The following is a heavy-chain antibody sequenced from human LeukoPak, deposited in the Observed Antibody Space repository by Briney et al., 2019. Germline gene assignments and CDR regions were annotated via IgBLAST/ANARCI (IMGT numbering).Heavy chain of an antibody. Sequence: PGGSLRLSCAASGFTFSSFAMTWVRQAPGKGLEWVAVTSYDGSKKYYADSVKGRFTISRDNSKNTLYLQVNSLGADDTAVYYCAKGQGSFYDYGMDVWGQGTTVTVSS. CDR1: GFTFSSFA. J-gene: IGHJ6*02. D-gene: IGHD1-26*01. CDR3: AKGQGSFYDYGMDV. V-gene: IGHV3-30*04. CDR2: TSYDGSKK.